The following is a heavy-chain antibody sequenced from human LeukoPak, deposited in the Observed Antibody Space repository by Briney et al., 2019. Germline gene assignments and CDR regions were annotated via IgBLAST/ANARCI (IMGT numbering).Heavy chain of an antibody. CDR3: ARRVAVAALDAFDI. V-gene: IGHV4-39*01. CDR2: IYYSGST. D-gene: IGHD6-19*01. CDR1: GGSISSSSYY. Sequence: KSSETLSLTCTVSGGSISSSSYYWGWIRQPPGKGLEWIGSIYYSGSTYYNPSLKSRVTISVDTSKNQFSLKLSSVTAADTAVYYCARRVAVAALDAFDIWGQGTMVTVSS. J-gene: IGHJ3*02.